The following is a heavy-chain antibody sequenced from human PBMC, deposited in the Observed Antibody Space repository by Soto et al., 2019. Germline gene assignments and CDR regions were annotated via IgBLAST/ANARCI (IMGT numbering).Heavy chain of an antibody. V-gene: IGHV4-59*12. D-gene: IGHD2-15*01. CDR2: IYYSGST. CDR3: ARASGGSSPATRSFFCYFDY. J-gene: IGHJ4*02. CDR1: GGSISSYY. Sequence: SETLSLTCTVSGGSISSYYWSWIRQPPGKGLEWIGYIYYSGSTNYNPSLKSRVTISVDTSKNQFSLKLSSVTAADTAVYYCARASGGSSPATRSFFCYFDYWGQGTLVTVSS.